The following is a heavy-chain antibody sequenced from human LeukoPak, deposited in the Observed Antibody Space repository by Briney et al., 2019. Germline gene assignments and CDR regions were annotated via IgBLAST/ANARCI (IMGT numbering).Heavy chain of an antibody. CDR1: GFTVSSNY. J-gene: IGHJ6*02. D-gene: IGHD1-7*01. V-gene: IGHV3-53*01. Sequence: GGSLRLSCAASGFTVSSNYMSWVRQAPGKGLEWVSVIYSGGSTYYADSVKGRFTISRDNSKNTLYLQMNSLRAEDTAVYYCARKLELPYYYYGMDVWGQGTTVTVSS. CDR2: IYSGGST. CDR3: ARKLELPYYYYGMDV.